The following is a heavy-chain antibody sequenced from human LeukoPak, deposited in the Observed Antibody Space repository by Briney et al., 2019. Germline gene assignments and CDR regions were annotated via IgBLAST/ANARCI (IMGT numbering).Heavy chain of an antibody. CDR2: ISAGGGTT. CDR3: AKDGGEYYDILTGYYPRLYYMDV. J-gene: IGHJ6*03. Sequence: PGKTLRLSCAASGLTFTRYGMTWVPQAPGKGLEWGSIISAGGGTTYYADSVKGRFTIPRDNSKNTLYLQMNSLRAEDTAVYYCAKDGGEYYDILTGYYPRLYYMDVWGKGTTVTISS. D-gene: IGHD3-9*01. V-gene: IGHV3-23*01. CDR1: GLTFTRYG.